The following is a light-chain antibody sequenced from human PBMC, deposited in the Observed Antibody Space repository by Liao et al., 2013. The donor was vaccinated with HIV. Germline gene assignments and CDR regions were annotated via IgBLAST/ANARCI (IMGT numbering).Light chain of an antibody. Sequence: SDELTQPPSVSVSPGQTARITCSGEALPKQYTYWYQQKPGQAPVMVIFKDSERPSGIPERFSGSDSGTTVTLIISGVQAEDEADYYCQSADSSGTEWLFGGGTKLTVL. CDR3: QSADSSGTEWL. CDR2: KDS. CDR1: ALPKQY. V-gene: IGLV3-25*03. J-gene: IGLJ2*01.